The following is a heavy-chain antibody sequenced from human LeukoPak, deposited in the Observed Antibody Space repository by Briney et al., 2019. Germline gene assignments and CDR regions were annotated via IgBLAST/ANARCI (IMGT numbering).Heavy chain of an antibody. CDR2: MNSDGSNT. CDR3: ARDLGQYYDTSDNWFDP. Sequence: GGSLRLSCAASGFTFSNYWMHWVRQAPGKGLVLVSRMNSDGSNTIYADSVKGRFTISRDNAKNTLNLQMNSLRAEDTAVYYCARDLGQYYDTSDNWFDPWGQGTLVTVSS. J-gene: IGHJ5*02. V-gene: IGHV3-74*01. D-gene: IGHD3-22*01. CDR1: GFTFSNYW.